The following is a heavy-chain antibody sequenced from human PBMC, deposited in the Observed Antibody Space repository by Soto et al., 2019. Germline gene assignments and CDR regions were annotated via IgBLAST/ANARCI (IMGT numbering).Heavy chain of an antibody. V-gene: IGHV1-69*13. D-gene: IGHD3-10*01. CDR3: ARFLGGAGSYYDGQNYNYYNGMDV. CDR2: IIPVFGTA. Sequence: SVKVSCKASVGPYNSFAISWVRQAPGQGLEWIGGIIPVFGTATYAQKFKGRVTITAEESTSTAYMELSSLTSEDTAVYYCARFLGGAGSYYDGQNYNYYNGMDVWRQGTTVTVSS. J-gene: IGHJ6*02. CDR1: VGPYNSFA.